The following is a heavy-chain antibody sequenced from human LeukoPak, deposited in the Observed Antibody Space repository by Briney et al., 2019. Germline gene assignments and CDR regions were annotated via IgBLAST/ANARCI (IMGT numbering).Heavy chain of an antibody. Sequence: GGSLRLSCAASGFTFSLYWMNWVRRAPGKGLEWVANIKQDGSEKNYVDSVKGRFTISRDNAKNSLYMQMNNLRVEDTAMYYCAGGTGFIIKDWGQGTLVTVSS. D-gene: IGHD3-9*01. V-gene: IGHV3-7*03. CDR1: GFTFSLYW. CDR3: AGGTGFIIKD. J-gene: IGHJ4*02. CDR2: IKQDGSEK.